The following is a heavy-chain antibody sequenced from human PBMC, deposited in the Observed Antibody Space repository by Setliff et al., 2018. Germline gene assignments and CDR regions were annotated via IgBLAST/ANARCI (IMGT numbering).Heavy chain of an antibody. Sequence: LSLTCTVSGASISNRNYHWGWIRQSPGKGLEWIGHMYDSGSTYHNPSLKSRVTISVDTSKNQFSLKLTSVTAADTAVYYCARGHQNWFDPWGQGILVTV. CDR3: ARGHQNWFDP. V-gene: IGHV4-39*07. CDR1: GASISNRNYH. J-gene: IGHJ5*02. CDR2: MYDSGST. D-gene: IGHD2-2*01.